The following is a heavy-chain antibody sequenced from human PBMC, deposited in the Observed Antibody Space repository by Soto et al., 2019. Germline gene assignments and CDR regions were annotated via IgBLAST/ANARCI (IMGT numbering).Heavy chain of an antibody. Sequence: ASVKVSCKASGYTFTSYAMHWVRQAPGQRLEWMGWINAGNGNTKYSQKFQGRVTITRDTSASTAYMGLSSLRSEDTAVYYCARDPKMVRGVRGTMSYYYYYMDVWGKGTTVTVSS. CDR3: ARDPKMVRGVRGTMSYYYYYMDV. CDR1: GYTFTSYA. J-gene: IGHJ6*03. D-gene: IGHD3-10*01. CDR2: INAGNGNT. V-gene: IGHV1-3*01.